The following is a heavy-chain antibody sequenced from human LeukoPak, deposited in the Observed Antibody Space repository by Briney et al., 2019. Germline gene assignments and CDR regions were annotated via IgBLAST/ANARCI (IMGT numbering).Heavy chain of an antibody. CDR2: ISGSSGST. CDR1: GFTFSIYA. CDR3: AKDGTELSGSYLL. J-gene: IGHJ4*02. D-gene: IGHD1-26*01. Sequence: GGSLRLSCAASGFTFSIYAMSWVRQAPGKGLEWVSAISGSSGSTYYADSGKCRFTISRDNSKNSLYLQMNSLRAEDTAVYYCAKDGTELSGSYLLWGQGTLVTVSS. V-gene: IGHV3-23*01.